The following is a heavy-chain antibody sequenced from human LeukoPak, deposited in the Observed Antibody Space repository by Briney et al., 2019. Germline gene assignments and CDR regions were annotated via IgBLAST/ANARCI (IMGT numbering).Heavy chain of an antibody. CDR2: IIPIFGTA. D-gene: IGHD6-13*01. V-gene: IGHV1-69*05. CDR1: GGTFSSYA. J-gene: IGHJ5*02. CDR3: ARVYSSSWYWFDP. Sequence: SVKVSCKASGGTFSSYAISRVRQAPGQGLEWMGGIIPIFGTAIYAQKFQGRVTITTDESTSTAYMELSSLRSEDTAVYYCARVYSSSWYWFDPWGQGTLVTVSS.